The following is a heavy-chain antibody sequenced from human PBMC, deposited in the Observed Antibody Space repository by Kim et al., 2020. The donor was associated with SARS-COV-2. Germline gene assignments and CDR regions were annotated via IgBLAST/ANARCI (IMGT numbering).Heavy chain of an antibody. J-gene: IGHJ1*01. Sequence: SVKVSCKASGGTFTHYGFSWVRQAPGQGLEWMGGISPITGTGNRAQPFQDRVTLTADESTATVFMELGSLRSEDTAVYYCVRGSDSSGYPHFPHWGQGT. V-gene: IGHV1-69*13. CDR3: VRGSDSSGYPHFPH. CDR2: ISPITGTG. CDR1: GGTFTHYG. D-gene: IGHD3-22*01.